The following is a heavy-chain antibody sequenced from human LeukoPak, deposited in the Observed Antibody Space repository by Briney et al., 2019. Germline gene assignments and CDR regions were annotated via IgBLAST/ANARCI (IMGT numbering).Heavy chain of an antibody. J-gene: IGHJ6*02. CDR1: GGSFSDYY. V-gene: IGHV4-59*01. CDR2: YSGSA. CDR3: ARTSRHYYGSGKNLTPWPAGLDV. D-gene: IGHD3-10*01. Sequence: KASEILSLTCTVSGGSFSDYYWTCIRQPPGKGQEWIGYSGSAKYNPSSKGRVTISTDTSKRRFSLTLSNGTAADTAVYYCARTSRHYYGSGKNLTPWPAGLDVWGPGTTVTVS.